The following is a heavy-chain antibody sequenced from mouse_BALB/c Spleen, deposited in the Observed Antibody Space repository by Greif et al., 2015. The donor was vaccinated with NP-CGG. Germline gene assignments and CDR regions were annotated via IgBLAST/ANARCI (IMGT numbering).Heavy chain of an antibody. D-gene: IGHD1-1*01. V-gene: IGHV5-9-4*01. J-gene: IGHJ3*01. CDR3: ARISTGHYYGSSWAY. CDR1: GFTFSSYA. CDR2: ISSGGSYT. Sequence: EVQLQQSGGGLVKPGGSLKLSCAASGFTFSSYAMSWVRQSPEKRLEWVAEISSGGSYTYYPDTVTGRFTISRDNAKNTLYLEMSSLRSEDTAMYYCARISTGHYYGSSWAYWGQGTLVTVSA.